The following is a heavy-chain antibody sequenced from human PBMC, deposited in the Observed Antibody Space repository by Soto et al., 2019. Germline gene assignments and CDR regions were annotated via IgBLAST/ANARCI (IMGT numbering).Heavy chain of an antibody. D-gene: IGHD5-12*01. CDR1: GFTFSSYG. CDR2: ISYDGSNK. J-gene: IGHJ4*02. CDR3: AKDQSDGYNPFDY. V-gene: IGHV3-30*18. Sequence: QVQLVESGGGVVQPGRSLRLSCAASGFTFSSYGMHWVRQAPGKGLEWVAVISYDGSNKYYADSVKGRFTISRDNSKNTLHLQMYSLRDEDTAVYYCAKDQSDGYNPFDYWGQGTLVTVSS.